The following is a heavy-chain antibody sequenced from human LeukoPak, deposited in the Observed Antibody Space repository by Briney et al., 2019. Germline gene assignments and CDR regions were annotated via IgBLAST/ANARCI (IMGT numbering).Heavy chain of an antibody. CDR2: ISGDGGST. CDR1: GFTFDDYA. Sequence: GGSLRLSCAASGFTFDDYAMHWVRQAPGKGLEWVSLISGDGGSTYYGDSVKGRFTISRDNSKNSLYLQMNSLRTEDTAFYFCAKDVTGTTGYFDYWGQGTLVTVSS. J-gene: IGHJ4*02. V-gene: IGHV3-43*02. D-gene: IGHD1-20*01. CDR3: AKDVTGTTGYFDY.